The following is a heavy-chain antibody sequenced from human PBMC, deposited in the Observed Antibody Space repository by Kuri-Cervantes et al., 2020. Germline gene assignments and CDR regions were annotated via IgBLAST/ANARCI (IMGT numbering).Heavy chain of an antibody. D-gene: IGHD2-15*01. J-gene: IGHJ4*02. V-gene: IGHV3-30*17. CDR3: ARDPCSGGSCYFFDY. CDR1: GFTFSSYA. Sequence: GGSLRPPFQASGFTFSSYAMHWFRQAPGKGLGWVAVMSYDGSNKYYADSVKGRFTISRDNSKNTLYLQMNSLRAEDTAVYYCARDPCSGGSCYFFDYWGQGTLVTVSS. CDR2: MSYDGSNK.